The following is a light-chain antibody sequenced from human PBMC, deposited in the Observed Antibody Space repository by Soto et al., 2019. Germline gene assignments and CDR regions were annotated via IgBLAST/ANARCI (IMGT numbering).Light chain of an antibody. CDR3: QQYGTSPWT. CDR1: QSVSSN. J-gene: IGKJ1*01. Sequence: EMVLTQSPATLSVSPGERATLSCLASQSVSSNLAWYQQKPGQAPRLLIYGASTRATGIPARFSGSGSGTDFTLTISRLEPEDFAVYYCQQYGTSPWTFGQGTKVDIK. V-gene: IGKV3-20*01. CDR2: GAS.